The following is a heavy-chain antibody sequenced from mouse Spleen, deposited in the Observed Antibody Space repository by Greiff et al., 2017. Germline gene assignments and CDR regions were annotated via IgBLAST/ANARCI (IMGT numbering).Heavy chain of an antibody. CDR3: TTVGSGWGNAMDY. CDR1: GFNIKDDY. CDR2: IDPENGDT. V-gene: IGHV14-4*01. Sequence: EVQLQQSGAELVRPGASVKLSCTASGFNIKDDYMHWVKQRPEQGLEWIGWIDPENGDTEYASKFQGKATITADTSSNTAYLQLSSLTSEDTAVYYCTTVGSGWGNAMDYWGQGTSVTVSS. D-gene: IGHD3-1*01. J-gene: IGHJ4*01.